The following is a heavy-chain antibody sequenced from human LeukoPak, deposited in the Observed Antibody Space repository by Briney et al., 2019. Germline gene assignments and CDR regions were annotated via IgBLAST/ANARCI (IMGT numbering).Heavy chain of an antibody. Sequence: ASVKVSCKASGYTFTNFGISWVRQAPGQGLEWMGWISAYNGNTNYAQRLQVRVTMTTDTSTSTAYMEPRSLRPDGPAVYYCARDREYGDSTTQDLFVSWGQGNLVTVSS. CDR3: ARDREYGDSTTQDLFVS. CDR2: ISAYNGNT. CDR1: GYTFTNFG. D-gene: IGHD4-17*01. V-gene: IGHV1-18*01. J-gene: IGHJ4*02.